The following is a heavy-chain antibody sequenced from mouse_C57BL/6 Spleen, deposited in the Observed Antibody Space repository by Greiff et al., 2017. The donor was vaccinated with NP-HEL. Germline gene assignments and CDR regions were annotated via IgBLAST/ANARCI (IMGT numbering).Heavy chain of an antibody. CDR1: GYTFTSYD. V-gene: IGHV1-85*01. CDR2: IYPRDGST. J-gene: IGHJ4*01. Sequence: VKLMESGPELVKPGASVKLSCKASGYTFTSYDINWVKQRPGQGLEWIGWIYPRDGSTKYNEKFKGKATLTVDTSSSTAYMELHSLTSEASAGYFCARDEQGAMDYWGQGTSVTVSS. CDR3: ARDEQGAMDY.